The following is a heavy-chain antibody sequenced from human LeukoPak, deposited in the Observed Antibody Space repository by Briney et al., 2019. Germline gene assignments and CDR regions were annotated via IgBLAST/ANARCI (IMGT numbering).Heavy chain of an antibody. CDR1: GGSFSGYY. J-gene: IGHJ4*02. Sequence: SETLSLTCAVYGGSFSGYYWSWIRQPPGRGLEWIGEINHSGSTNYNPSLKSRVTISVDTSKNQFSLKLSSVTAADTAVYYCARGPPYIVVVTPIGFFHYWGQGTLVTVSS. CDR2: INHSGST. V-gene: IGHV4-34*01. CDR3: ARGPPYIVVVTPIGFFHY. D-gene: IGHD2-21*02.